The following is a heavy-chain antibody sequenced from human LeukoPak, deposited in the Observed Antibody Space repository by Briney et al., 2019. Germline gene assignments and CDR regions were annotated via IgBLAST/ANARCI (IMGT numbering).Heavy chain of an antibody. CDR1: GYTFTGYY. V-gene: IGHV1-2*02. D-gene: IGHD5-18*01. CDR3: ARDDVGSTATVKGFDDY. CDR2: INPNSGGT. J-gene: IGHJ4*02. Sequence: ASVKVSCKASGYTFTGYYMHRVRQAPGQGLEWMGWINPNSGGTNYAQKFQGRVTTTRDTSISTAYMELSRLRSDDTAVYYCARDDVGSTATVKGFDDYWGQGTLVTVSS.